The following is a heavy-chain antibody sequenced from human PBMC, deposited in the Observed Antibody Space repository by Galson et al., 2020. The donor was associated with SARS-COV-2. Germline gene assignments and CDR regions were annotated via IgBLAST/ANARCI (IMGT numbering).Heavy chain of an antibody. V-gene: IGHV3-30-3*01. D-gene: IGHD3-10*01. Sequence: GESLRLSCAASGFSFSNYAMYWVRQAPGKGLEWVALISYDGTNKYYADSVEGRFTIYRDNSKNTLYLQMNSLRAEDTAVYYCARDRMRFKYGSESPLINAFDIWGQGTMVTVSS. CDR3: ARDRMRFKYGSESPLINAFDI. J-gene: IGHJ3*02. CDR1: GFSFSNYA. CDR2: ISYDGTNK.